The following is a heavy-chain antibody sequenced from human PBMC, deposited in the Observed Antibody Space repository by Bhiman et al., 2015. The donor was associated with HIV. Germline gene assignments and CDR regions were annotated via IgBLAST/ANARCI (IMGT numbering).Heavy chain of an antibody. CDR1: RFTFSRYI. J-gene: IGHJ3*02. Sequence: EVQLVESGGGLVKPGGSLRLSCAASRFTFSRYIMNWVRQAPGKGLEWVSSLSGSSGYVYYADSVKGRFTISRDNAKNSLSLQMNSLRAEDTAVYYCAREFYTDPFAFDIWGQGTMVTVSS. V-gene: IGHV3-21*01. CDR3: AREFYTDPFAFDI. CDR2: LSGSSGYV.